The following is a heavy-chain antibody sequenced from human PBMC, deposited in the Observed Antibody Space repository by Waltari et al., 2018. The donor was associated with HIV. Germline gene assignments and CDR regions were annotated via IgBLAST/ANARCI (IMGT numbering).Heavy chain of an antibody. CDR1: GFTLSRYA. Sequence: DVQLLESGGGLVQRGESLRLSCAASGFTLSRYAMSWFRKTPGKGLEWVSVISGRAGSTYYADSVKGRFTISRDNSMNTLYLQMNSLRAEDTAVYYCAKEEAWFYSDSSGYTWGQGTLVTVSS. D-gene: IGHD3-22*01. V-gene: IGHV3-23*01. J-gene: IGHJ5*02. CDR3: AKEEAWFYSDSSGYT. CDR2: ISGRAGST.